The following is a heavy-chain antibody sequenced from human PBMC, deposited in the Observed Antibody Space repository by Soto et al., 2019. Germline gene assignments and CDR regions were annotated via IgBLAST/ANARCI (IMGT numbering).Heavy chain of an antibody. CDR1: GGSISSSSYY. Sequence: QLQLQESGPGLVKPSETLSLTCTVSGGSISSSSYYWGWIRQPPGKGLEWIGSIYYSGSTYYNPSLKSRVTISVDTSKNQFSLKLSSVTAADTAVYYCAKGGSGSYSNAVDIWGQGTMVTVSS. D-gene: IGHD3-10*01. J-gene: IGHJ3*02. CDR2: IYYSGST. V-gene: IGHV4-39*01. CDR3: AKGGSGSYSNAVDI.